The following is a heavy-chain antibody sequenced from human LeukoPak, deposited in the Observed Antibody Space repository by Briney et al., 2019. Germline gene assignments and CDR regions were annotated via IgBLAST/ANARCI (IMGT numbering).Heavy chain of an antibody. CDR2: ISGSGDST. CDR1: GFTFSRDA. V-gene: IGHV3-23*01. CDR3: ATGAGGYSYAYFDH. Sequence: GESLRLSCVGSGFTFSRDAMSWVRQAPGKGPEWVSAISGSGDSTFYADPVKGRFTISRDNSKSTLYLQMNSLKAEDTAVYYCATGAGGYSYAYFDHWGQGILVTVSS. D-gene: IGHD5-18*01. J-gene: IGHJ4*02.